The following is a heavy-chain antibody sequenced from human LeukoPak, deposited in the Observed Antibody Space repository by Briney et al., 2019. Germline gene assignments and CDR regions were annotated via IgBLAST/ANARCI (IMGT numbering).Heavy chain of an antibody. V-gene: IGHV3-21*01. J-gene: IGHJ4*02. CDR2: VSFSSTYI. CDR1: GFRFTDYT. D-gene: IGHD5-24*01. CDR3: ARQRLGYYLDS. Sequence: GGSLRLSGAASGFRFTDYTMNWVRQAPGKGLEWVSSVSFSSTYIYYADSVKGRFTVSRDNAKNSLYLQMNSLGDGDTAVYYCARQRLGYYLDSWGQGTLVTVSS.